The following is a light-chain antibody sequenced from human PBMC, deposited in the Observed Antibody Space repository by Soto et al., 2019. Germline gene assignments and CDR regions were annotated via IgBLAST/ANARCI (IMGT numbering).Light chain of an antibody. CDR3: QQYNNWAPYT. J-gene: IGKJ2*01. V-gene: IGKV3D-15*01. CDR1: QSVSSN. CDR2: GSS. Sequence: EIVMTQSPVTLSVSPGERATLYCRASQSVSSNLAWYQQKPGQSPRLIMYGSSTRGAGIPARFSGSGSGTEFTLTISSLQSEDFAVYYCQQYNNWAPYTFGQGTKLEIK.